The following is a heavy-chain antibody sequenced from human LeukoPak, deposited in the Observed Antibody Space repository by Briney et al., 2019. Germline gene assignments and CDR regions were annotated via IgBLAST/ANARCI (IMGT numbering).Heavy chain of an antibody. J-gene: IGHJ3*02. Sequence: GGSLRLPCAASGFTFDDYAMHWVRQAPGKGLEWVSGISWNSGTIGYADSVKGRFTISRDNAKNSLYLQMNSLRAEDTALYYCAKAISVHSFDIWGQGTMVTVS. CDR2: ISWNSGTI. V-gene: IGHV3-9*01. CDR3: AKAISVHSFDI. CDR1: GFTFDDYA. D-gene: IGHD3-3*02.